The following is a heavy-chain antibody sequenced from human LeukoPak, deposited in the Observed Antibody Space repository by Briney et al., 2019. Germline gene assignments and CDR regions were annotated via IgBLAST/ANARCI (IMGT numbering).Heavy chain of an antibody. CDR2: ISGSGGST. CDR1: GFTFSSYA. V-gene: IGHV3-23*01. CDR3: AKDHSRCLPVTPLTTGAYFQH. J-gene: IGHJ1*01. D-gene: IGHD4-11*01. Sequence: GGPLRLSCAASGFTFSSYAMSWVRQAPGKGLEWVSAISGSGGSTYYADSVKGRFTISRDNSKNTLYLQMNSLRAEDTAVYYCAKDHSRCLPVTPLTTGAYFQHWGQGTLVTVSS.